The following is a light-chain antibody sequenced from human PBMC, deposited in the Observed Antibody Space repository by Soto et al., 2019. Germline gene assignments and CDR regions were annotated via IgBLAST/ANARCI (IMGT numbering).Light chain of an antibody. Sequence: QSVLTQPASVSGSPGQSITISCTGTSSTVGGFNVVSWYQQHPGKAPKVIIYEGIKRPSGVSNRFSGSNSGSTASLTISGLQAEDEADYYCCSHVGATHYVFGNGTKVT. CDR2: EGI. CDR1: SSTVGGFNV. V-gene: IGLV2-23*01. CDR3: CSHVGATHYV. J-gene: IGLJ1*01.